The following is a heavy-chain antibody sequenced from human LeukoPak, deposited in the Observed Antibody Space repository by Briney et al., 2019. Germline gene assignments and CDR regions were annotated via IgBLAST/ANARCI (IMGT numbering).Heavy chain of an antibody. CDR3: AKADSSSWYGSFFDY. CDR1: GFTFDDYA. Sequence: GGSLRLSCAASGFTFDDYAMHWVRQAPGKGLEWVSLISWDGGSTYYADSVKGRFTISRDNSKNSLYLQMNSLRAEDTALYYCAKADSSSWYGSFFDYWGQGTLVTVSS. J-gene: IGHJ4*02. CDR2: ISWDGGST. D-gene: IGHD6-13*01. V-gene: IGHV3-43D*03.